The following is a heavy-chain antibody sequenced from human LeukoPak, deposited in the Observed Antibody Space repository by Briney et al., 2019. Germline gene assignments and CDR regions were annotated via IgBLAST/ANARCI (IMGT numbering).Heavy chain of an antibody. CDR2: IHIDGET. CDR1: EFTVRSNY. J-gene: IGHJ3*02. D-gene: IGHD3-22*01. CDR3: GRDGLDSSGPVGFDI. Sequence: PGGSLRLSCVASEFTVRSNYMSCVRQAPGKGLEWVSIIHIDGETHYADSVKGRFTISRDNSKNTLYLQMNSLRSEDTAVYYCGRDGLDSSGPVGFDIWGQGTMVTVSS. V-gene: IGHV3-66*01.